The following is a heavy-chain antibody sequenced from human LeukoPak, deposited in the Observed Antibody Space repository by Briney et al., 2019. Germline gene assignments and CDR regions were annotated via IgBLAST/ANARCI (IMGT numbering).Heavy chain of an antibody. CDR3: AYYDSSGYYYGDDAFDI. J-gene: IGHJ3*02. D-gene: IGHD3-22*01. CDR2: ISSSSSYI. CDR1: GFTFSSYS. V-gene: IGHV3-21*01. Sequence: PGGSLRLSCAASGFTFSSYSMNWVRQAPGKGLEWVSSISSSSSYIYYADSVKGRFTISRDNAKNSLYLQMNSLRAEDTAVYYCAYYDSSGYYYGDDAFDIWGQGIMVTVSS.